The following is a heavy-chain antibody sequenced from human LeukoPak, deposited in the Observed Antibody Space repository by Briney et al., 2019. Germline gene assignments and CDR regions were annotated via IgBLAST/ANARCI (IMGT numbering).Heavy chain of an antibody. Sequence: SETLSLTCTVSGGSISSSSYYWGWIRQPPGKGLEWIVSIYYSGSTYYNPSLKSRVTISVDTSKNQFSLKLSSVTAADTAVYYCARVSIYDILTGYYPPDAFDIWGQGTMVTVSS. CDR2: IYYSGST. J-gene: IGHJ3*02. CDR1: GGSISSSSYY. D-gene: IGHD3-9*01. V-gene: IGHV4-39*07. CDR3: ARVSIYDILTGYYPPDAFDI.